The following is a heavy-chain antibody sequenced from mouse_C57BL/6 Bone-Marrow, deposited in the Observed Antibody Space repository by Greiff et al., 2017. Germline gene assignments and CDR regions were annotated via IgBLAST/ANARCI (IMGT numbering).Heavy chain of an antibody. V-gene: IGHV14-4*01. J-gene: IGHJ3*01. CDR2: IDPENGDT. D-gene: IGHD2-1*01. Sequence: VQLQQSGAELVRLGASVKLSCTASGFNIKDDYMHWVKQRPEQGLEWIGWIDPENGDTEYASKFQGKATITADTSSNTAYLQLSSLTSEDTAVYYCTSTIWFAYWGQGTLVTVSA. CDR1: GFNIKDDY. CDR3: TSTIWFAY.